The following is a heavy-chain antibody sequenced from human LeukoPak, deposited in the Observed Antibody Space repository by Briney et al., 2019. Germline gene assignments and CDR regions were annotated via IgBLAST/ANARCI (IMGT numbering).Heavy chain of an antibody. V-gene: IGHV4-61*08. Sequence: PSETLSLTCTVSGGPISSGGYYWSWIRQPPGKGLEWIGYIYYSGSTNYNPSLKSRVTISVDTSKNQFSLKLSSVTAADTAVYYCARLLSGHSGYYGYLWFDPWGQGTLVTVSS. D-gene: IGHD5-12*01. CDR3: ARLLSGHSGYYGYLWFDP. J-gene: IGHJ5*02. CDR1: GGPISSGGYY. CDR2: IYYSGST.